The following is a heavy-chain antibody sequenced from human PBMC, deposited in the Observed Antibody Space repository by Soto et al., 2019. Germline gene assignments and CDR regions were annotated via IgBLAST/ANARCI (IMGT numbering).Heavy chain of an antibody. CDR2: INHLGSI. Sequence: SETLSLTCVVSGGSLSAYFWSWIRQPPGMALEWIGEINHLGSINYNPSLKSRVTMSVDTSKNQFSLTLNSVTAADTATYYCARGGISHWAYFYYMDVWDRGTTVT. CDR3: ARGGISHWAYFYYMDV. D-gene: IGHD2-21*01. V-gene: IGHV4-34*01. J-gene: IGHJ6*03. CDR1: GGSLSAYF.